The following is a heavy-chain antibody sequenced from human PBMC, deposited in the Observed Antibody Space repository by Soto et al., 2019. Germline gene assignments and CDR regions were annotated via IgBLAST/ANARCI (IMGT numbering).Heavy chain of an antibody. V-gene: IGHV3-48*02. Sequence: GGSLRLSCAASGFTFSSYSMNWVRQAPGKGLEWVSYISSSSSTIYYADSVKGRFTISRDNAKNSLYLQMNSLRDEDTAVYYCARGLEGSGSPGIFDYWGQGTLVTVSS. CDR3: ARGLEGSGSPGIFDY. CDR1: GFTFSSYS. J-gene: IGHJ4*02. D-gene: IGHD1-26*01. CDR2: ISSSSSTI.